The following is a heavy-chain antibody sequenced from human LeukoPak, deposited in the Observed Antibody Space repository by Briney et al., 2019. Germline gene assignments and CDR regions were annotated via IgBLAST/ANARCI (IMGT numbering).Heavy chain of an antibody. J-gene: IGHJ4*02. CDR1: GFTFSTYY. V-gene: IGHV3-74*01. D-gene: IGHD3-22*01. CDR2: INTDGSST. Sequence: SGGSLRLSCAASGFTFSTYYMHWVRQAPGKGLVWVSRINTDGSSTRYADSVKGRFTISRDNAKNTLYLQMNSLRAEDTAVYYCARSDYYANNGYSAYLDYWGQGTLVTVSS. CDR3: ARSDYYANNGYSAYLDY.